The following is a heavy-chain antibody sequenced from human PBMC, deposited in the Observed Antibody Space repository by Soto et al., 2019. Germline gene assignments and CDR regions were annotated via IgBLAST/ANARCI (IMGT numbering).Heavy chain of an antibody. CDR2: ISSSGSTI. D-gene: IGHD3-22*01. CDR1: GFTFSDYY. J-gene: IGHJ5*02. CDR3: ARDKTGDVEEYYYDSSGYNWFDP. Sequence: GGSLRLSCAASGFTFSDYYMSWIRQAPGKGLEWVSYISSSGSTIYYADSVKGRFTISRDNAKNSLYLQMNSLRAEDTAVYYCARDKTGDVEEYYYDSSGYNWFDPWGQGTLVTVSS. V-gene: IGHV3-11*01.